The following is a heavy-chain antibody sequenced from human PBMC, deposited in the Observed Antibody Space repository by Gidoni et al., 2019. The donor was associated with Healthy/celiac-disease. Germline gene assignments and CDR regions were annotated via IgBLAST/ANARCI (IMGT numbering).Heavy chain of an antibody. CDR3: ARDDPRYSSSWTGNWFDP. D-gene: IGHD6-13*01. V-gene: IGHV1-69*01. J-gene: IGHJ5*02. Sequence: QVQLVQSGAEVKQPGPSVKVSCKASGGTFSSHAISWVRQAPGQGLEWMGGIIPIFGTANYAQKFQGRVTITADESTSTAYMELSSLRSEDTAVYYCARDDPRYSSSWTGNWFDPWGQGTLVTVSS. CDR2: IIPIFGTA. CDR1: GGTFSSHA.